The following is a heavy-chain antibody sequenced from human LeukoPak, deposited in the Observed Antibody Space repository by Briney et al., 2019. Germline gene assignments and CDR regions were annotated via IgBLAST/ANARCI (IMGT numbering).Heavy chain of an antibody. V-gene: IGHV4-34*01. CDR3: ARGRRYDFWSSYFPGPYFDY. CDR2: INHSGST. CDR1: GGSFSGYY. D-gene: IGHD3-3*01. Sequence: SETLSLTCAVYGGSFSGYYWSWIRQPPGKGLEWIGEINHSGSTNYNPSLKSRVTISVDTSKNQFSLKLSSVTAADTAVYYCARGRRYDFWSSYFPGPYFDYWGQGTLVTVSS. J-gene: IGHJ4*02.